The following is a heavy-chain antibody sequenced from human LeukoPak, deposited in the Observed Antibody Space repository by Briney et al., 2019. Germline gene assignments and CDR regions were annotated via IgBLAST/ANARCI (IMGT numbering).Heavy chain of an antibody. CDR3: ARDETFCSGGTCYTRGYFAF. Sequence: EGSLRLSCAASGFTFSSYWMSWVRQAPGKGLEWVANIKEDGSDTYYVDSVMGRFTISRDNAKKSLYLHMNGLRAEDTAVYYCARDETFCSGGTCYTRGYFAFWGQGTLVTVSS. CDR2: IKEDGSDT. V-gene: IGHV3-7*01. CDR1: GFTFSSYW. D-gene: IGHD2-15*01. J-gene: IGHJ4*02.